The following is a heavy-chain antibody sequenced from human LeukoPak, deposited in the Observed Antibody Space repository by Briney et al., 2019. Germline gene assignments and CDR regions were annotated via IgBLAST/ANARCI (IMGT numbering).Heavy chain of an antibody. Sequence: PSETLSLTCTVSGGSISSYYWSWIRQPPGKGLEWIGYIYYSGSTNYNPSLKSRVTISVDTSKNQFSLKLSSVTAADTAVYYCARARAYGWFDPWGQGTLVTVSS. D-gene: IGHD4-17*01. V-gene: IGHV4-59*01. CDR2: IYYSGST. CDR3: ARARAYGWFDP. J-gene: IGHJ5*02. CDR1: GGSISSYY.